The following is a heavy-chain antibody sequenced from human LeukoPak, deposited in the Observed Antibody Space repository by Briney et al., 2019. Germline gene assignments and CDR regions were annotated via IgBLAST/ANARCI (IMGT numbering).Heavy chain of an antibody. Sequence: ASVKVSCKASGYTFTGYYMHWVRQAPGQGLEWMGWINPNSGGTNYAQKFQGRVTMTRDTPISTAYMELSSLRSDDTAVYYCARAYITGTTEWFDPWGQGTLVTVSS. CDR1: GYTFTGYY. J-gene: IGHJ5*02. CDR2: INPNSGGT. V-gene: IGHV1-2*02. D-gene: IGHD1-20*01. CDR3: ARAYITGTTEWFDP.